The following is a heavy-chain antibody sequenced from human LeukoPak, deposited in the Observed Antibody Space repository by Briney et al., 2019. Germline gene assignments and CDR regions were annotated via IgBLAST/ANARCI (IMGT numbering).Heavy chain of an antibody. CDR1: GYTFTSYD. D-gene: IGHD3-10*01. CDR3: ATDYFGSGSWEAAFDI. CDR2: IIPVFGAG. J-gene: IGHJ3*02. Sequence: SVKVSCKASGYTFTSYDINWVRQAPGQGLEWMGGIIPVFGAGDSAQKFRDRVTITADEATSTVYMEISSLRSEDTAVYFCATDYFGSGSWEAAFDIWGQGTMLTVSS. V-gene: IGHV1-69*13.